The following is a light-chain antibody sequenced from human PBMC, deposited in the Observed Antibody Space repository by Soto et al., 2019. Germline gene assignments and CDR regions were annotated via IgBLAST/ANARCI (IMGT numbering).Light chain of an antibody. V-gene: IGKV1-5*01. J-gene: IGKJ5*01. CDR3: LQLNIYPPT. CDR2: DAS. CDR1: QNIRSR. Sequence: TQTPASRCVWKGERSPLSLRASQNIRSRLAWFQQKPGKAPKLLIYDASSLESGVPQRFSGSASGTEFTLTISSLQTDDFALYCCLQLNIYPPTFGQGTRLEIK.